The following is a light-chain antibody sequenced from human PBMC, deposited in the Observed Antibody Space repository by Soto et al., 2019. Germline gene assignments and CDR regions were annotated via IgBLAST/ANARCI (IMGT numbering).Light chain of an antibody. Sequence: QSVLTQPPPVSGAPGQRVTISCTGSSSNIGAGYDVHWYQQLPGTAPKLLIYGNSNRPSGVPDRFSGSKSGTSASLAITGLQAEDEADYYCQSYDSSLGVSVFGGGTKLTVL. CDR3: QSYDSSLGVSV. CDR2: GNS. J-gene: IGLJ2*01. CDR1: SSNIGAGYD. V-gene: IGLV1-40*01.